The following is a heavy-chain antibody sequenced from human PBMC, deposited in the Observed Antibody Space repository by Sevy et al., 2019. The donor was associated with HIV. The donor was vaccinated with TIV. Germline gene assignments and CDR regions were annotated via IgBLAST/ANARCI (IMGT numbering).Heavy chain of an antibody. J-gene: IGHJ4*02. CDR2: IKEDASVK. D-gene: IGHD4-17*01. CDR3: ARDYGGELDY. CDR1: GFTFSTYW. Sequence: GGSLRLSCTASGFTFSTYWMAWVRQAPGKGPEWVANIKEDASVKHYVASVEGRFTISRDNAKNSLYLQMNGLGPEDTALYYCARDYGGELDYWGQGTLVTVSS. V-gene: IGHV3-7*01.